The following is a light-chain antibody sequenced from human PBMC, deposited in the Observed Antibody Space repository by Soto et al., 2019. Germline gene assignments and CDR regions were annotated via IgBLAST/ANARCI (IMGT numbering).Light chain of an antibody. J-gene: IGLJ3*02. V-gene: IGLV2-11*01. Sequence: HSVLTQPRSVSGSPGQSVTISCTGTSSDVGAYIYVSWYQQYPAKAPKVMIYDVGRRPSGVPDRFSGSKSGNTASLTISGLQAEDEAVYFCLFSYSGPRVFGGGTKVTVL. CDR1: SSDVGAYIY. CDR2: DVG. CDR3: LFSYSGPRV.